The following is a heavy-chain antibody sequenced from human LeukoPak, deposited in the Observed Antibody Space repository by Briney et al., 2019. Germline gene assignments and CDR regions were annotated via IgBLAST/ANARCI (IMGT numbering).Heavy chain of an antibody. CDR1: GGSISSHY. CDR3: ARATGRDGYNGGFDY. Sequence: SETLSLTCTVSGGSISSHYWSWIRQPPGKGLEWIGYIYYSGSTNYNPSLKSRVTISVDTSKNQFSLKLSSVTAAETAVYYCARATGRDGYNGGFDYWGQGTLVTVSS. CDR2: IYYSGST. V-gene: IGHV4-59*11. J-gene: IGHJ4*02. D-gene: IGHD5-24*01.